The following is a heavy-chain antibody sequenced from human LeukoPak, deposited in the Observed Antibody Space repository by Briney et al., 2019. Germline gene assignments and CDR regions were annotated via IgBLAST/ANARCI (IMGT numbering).Heavy chain of an antibody. D-gene: IGHD3-22*01. V-gene: IGHV4-4*07. CDR3: ATKGYYYDSSGYYPFDY. J-gene: IGHJ4*02. CDR2: IYTSGST. Sequence: KTSETLSLTCTVSGGSISSYYWSWIRQPAGKGLEWIGRIYTSGSTNYNPSLKSRVTISVDKSKNQFSLKLSSVTAADTAVYYCATKGYYYDSSGYYPFDYWGQGTLVTVSS. CDR1: GGSISSYY.